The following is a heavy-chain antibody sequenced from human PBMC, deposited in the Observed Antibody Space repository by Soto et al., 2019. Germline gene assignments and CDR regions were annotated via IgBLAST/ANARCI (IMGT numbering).Heavy chain of an antibody. CDR2: LIPILGTT. V-gene: IGHV1-69*01. D-gene: IGHD6-19*01. CDR1: GGTFSSDV. Sequence: QVQLVQSGAEVRKPGSSVKVSCKASGGTFSSDVVSWARQAPGQGLEWMGGLIPILGTTHYAQKFQGRVTITADESTNTAYMELSSLRSDDTAVYYCARASGYVSGWYHESWGQGTRVTVSS. J-gene: IGHJ5*02. CDR3: ARASGYVSGWYHES.